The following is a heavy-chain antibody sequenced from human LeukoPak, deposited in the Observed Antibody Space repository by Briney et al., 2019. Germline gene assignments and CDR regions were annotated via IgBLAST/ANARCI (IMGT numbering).Heavy chain of an antibody. V-gene: IGHV4-4*07. CDR3: ARDRTGTTNWFDP. J-gene: IGHJ5*02. Sequence: PSETLSLTCTVSGGSISSYYWSWIRQPAGKGLEWIGRISTSGSTHYSPSLKSRVTMSVDTSENQVSLKLRSVTAADTAVYYCARDRTGTTNWFDPWGQGTLVTVSS. D-gene: IGHD1-14*01. CDR2: ISTSGST. CDR1: GGSISSYY.